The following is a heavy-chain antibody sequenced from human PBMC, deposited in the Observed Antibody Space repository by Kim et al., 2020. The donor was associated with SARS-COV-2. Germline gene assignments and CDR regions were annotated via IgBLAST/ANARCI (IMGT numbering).Heavy chain of an antibody. CDR3: ARDFTPARGELLDY. V-gene: IGHV3-7*03. J-gene: IGHJ4*02. Sequence: VGSVKGRFTISRNNAKNSLYLQMNSLRAEDTAVYYCARDFTPARGELLDYWGQGTLVTVSS. D-gene: IGHD3-10*01.